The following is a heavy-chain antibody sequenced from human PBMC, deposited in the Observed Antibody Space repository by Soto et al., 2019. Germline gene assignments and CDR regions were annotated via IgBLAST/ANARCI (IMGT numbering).Heavy chain of an antibody. CDR3: AKDRGSGWYNY. CDR2: ISGSGGST. D-gene: IGHD6-19*01. V-gene: IGHV3-23*01. CDR1: GFTFSSYA. J-gene: IGHJ4*02. Sequence: GGSLRLSCAASGFTFSSYAMSWFRQAPGKGLEWVSAISGSGGSTYYADSVKGRFTISRDNSKNTLYLQMNSLRAEDTAVYYCAKDRGSGWYNYWGQGTLVTVSS.